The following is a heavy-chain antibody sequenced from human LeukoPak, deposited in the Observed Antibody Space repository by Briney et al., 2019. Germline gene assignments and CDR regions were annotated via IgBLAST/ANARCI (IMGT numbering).Heavy chain of an antibody. CDR1: GGSISSSSYY. Sequence: PSETLSLTCTVSGGSISSSSYYWSWIRQPPGKGLEWIGYIHYSGSTKYNPSLESRVTVSVDTSKNQFSLKLRSVTATDTAVYYCARHISSGFDYWGQGTLVTVSS. V-gene: IGHV4-61*05. CDR2: IHYSGST. J-gene: IGHJ4*02. D-gene: IGHD6-19*01. CDR3: ARHISSGFDY.